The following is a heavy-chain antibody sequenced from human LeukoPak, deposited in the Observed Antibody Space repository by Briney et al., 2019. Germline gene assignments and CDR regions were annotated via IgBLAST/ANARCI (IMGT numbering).Heavy chain of an antibody. Sequence: GGSLRLSCAASGFTFSSYGMHWVRQAPGKGLEWVAVIWYDGSNKYYADSVKGRFTISRDNSKNTLYLQMNSLRAEDTAVYYCARDHPSSSINYYYGMDVWGQGTTVTVSS. V-gene: IGHV3-33*01. CDR3: ARDHPSSSINYYYGMDV. J-gene: IGHJ6*02. CDR2: IWYDGSNK. D-gene: IGHD6-6*01. CDR1: GFTFSSYG.